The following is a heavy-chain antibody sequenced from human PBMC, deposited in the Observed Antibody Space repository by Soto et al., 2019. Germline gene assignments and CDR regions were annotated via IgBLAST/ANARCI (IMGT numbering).Heavy chain of an antibody. CDR3: ARGPDSSGWLGVGMDV. Sequence: SVKVSCKASGGTFSSYAISWVRQAPGQGLEWMGGIIPIFGTANYAQKFQGRVTITADESTSTAYMELSSLRSEDTAVYYCARGPDSSGWLGVGMDVWGQGTTVTVSS. V-gene: IGHV1-69*13. D-gene: IGHD6-19*01. CDR2: IIPIFGTA. CDR1: GGTFSSYA. J-gene: IGHJ6*02.